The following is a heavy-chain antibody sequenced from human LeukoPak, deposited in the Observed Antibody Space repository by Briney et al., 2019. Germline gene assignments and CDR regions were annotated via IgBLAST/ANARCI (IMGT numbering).Heavy chain of an antibody. V-gene: IGHV4-39*01. Sequence: SETLSLTCTVSGGSISSSSYYWGWIRQPPGKGLEWIGIIYYSGSTYYNPSLKSRVTISVDTSKNQSSLKLSSVTAADTAVYYCARHQATTSPTIFGVVDPLDYWGQGTLVTVSS. CDR2: IYYSGST. CDR3: ARHQATTSPTIFGVVDPLDY. J-gene: IGHJ4*02. CDR1: GGSISSSSYY. D-gene: IGHD3-3*01.